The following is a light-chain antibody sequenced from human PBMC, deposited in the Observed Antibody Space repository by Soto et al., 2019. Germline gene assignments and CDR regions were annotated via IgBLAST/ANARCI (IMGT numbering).Light chain of an antibody. V-gene: IGLV2-14*01. J-gene: IGLJ3*02. CDR2: EVN. Sequence: QSALTQPASMSGSPGQSITISCSGTSGDVFAYNYVSWYQQYPGKAPKLMIYEVNNRPSGVSYRFSGSKSGNTASLTISGLQAEDEADYYCSSYTDRSTNTWVFGGGTKLTVL. CDR3: SSYTDRSTNTWV. CDR1: SGDVFAYNY.